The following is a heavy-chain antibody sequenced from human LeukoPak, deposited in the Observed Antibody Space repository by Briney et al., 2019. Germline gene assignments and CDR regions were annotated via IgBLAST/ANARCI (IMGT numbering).Heavy chain of an antibody. CDR1: GGSISSYY. V-gene: IGHV4-59*01. J-gene: IGHJ3*02. D-gene: IGHD1-26*01. CDR3: AGENSGDHAFDI. CDR2: IYYSGST. Sequence: SETLSLTCTVSGGSISSYYWSWIRQPPGKGLEWIGYIYYSGSTNYNPSLKSRVTISVDTSKNQFSLKLSSVTAADTAVYYCAGENSGDHAFDIWGQGTMVTVSS.